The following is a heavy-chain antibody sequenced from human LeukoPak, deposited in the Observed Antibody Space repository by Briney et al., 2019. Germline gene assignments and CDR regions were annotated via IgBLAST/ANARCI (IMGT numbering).Heavy chain of an antibody. CDR1: GFTFSSYA. V-gene: IGHV3-23*01. J-gene: IGHJ4*02. CDR3: AKQEQCLVRASSMLDY. CDR2: ISGSGGST. Sequence: GGSLRLSCAASGFTFSSYAMSWVRQAPGKGLEWVSAISGSGGSTYYADSVKGRFTISRDNSKNTLYLQMNSLRAEDTAVYYCAKQEQCLVRASSMLDYWGQGTLVTVSS. D-gene: IGHD6-19*01.